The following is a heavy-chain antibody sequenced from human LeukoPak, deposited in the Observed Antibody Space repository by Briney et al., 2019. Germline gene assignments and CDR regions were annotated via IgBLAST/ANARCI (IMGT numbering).Heavy chain of an antibody. J-gene: IGHJ3*02. CDR1: GGSFSGYY. V-gene: IGHV4-34*01. Sequence: SETLSLTCAVYGGSFSGYYWSWIRQPPGKGLEWIGEINHSGSTNYNPSLKSRVTISVDTSKNQFSLKLSSVTAADTAVYYCARGYSSGWSWAVDAFDIWGQGTMVTVSS. CDR3: ARGYSSGWSWAVDAFDI. D-gene: IGHD6-19*01. CDR2: INHSGST.